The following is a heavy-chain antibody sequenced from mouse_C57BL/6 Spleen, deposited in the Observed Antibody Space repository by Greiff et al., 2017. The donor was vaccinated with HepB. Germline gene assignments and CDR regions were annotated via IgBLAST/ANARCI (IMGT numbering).Heavy chain of an antibody. CDR3: ARNRGYYYGSSLAY. J-gene: IGHJ3*01. CDR2: IWSGGST. V-gene: IGHV2-2*01. Sequence: VMLVESGPGLVQPSQSLSITCTVSGFSLTSYGVHWVRQSPGKGLEWLGVIWSGGSTDYNAAFISRLSISKDNSKSQVFFKMNSLQADDTAIYYCARNRGYYYGSSLAYWGQGTLVTVSA. D-gene: IGHD1-1*01. CDR1: GFSLTSYG.